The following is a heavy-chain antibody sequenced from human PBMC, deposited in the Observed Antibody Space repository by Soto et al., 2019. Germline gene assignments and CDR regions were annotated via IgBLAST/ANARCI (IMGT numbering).Heavy chain of an antibody. CDR3: ARGDATKIVVTTYYGMDV. Sequence: QVQLVQSGAEVKKPGSSVKVSCKASGGSLSNYGISWVRQAPGQGLEWMGGIIPVFGTANYAQKFQGRVTFTADEPTSIVYLDVTSLRSEDTAVYYCARGDATKIVVTTYYGMDVWGQGTTVTVSS. CDR1: GGSLSNYG. CDR2: IIPVFGTA. D-gene: IGHD4-17*01. V-gene: IGHV1-69*12. J-gene: IGHJ6*02.